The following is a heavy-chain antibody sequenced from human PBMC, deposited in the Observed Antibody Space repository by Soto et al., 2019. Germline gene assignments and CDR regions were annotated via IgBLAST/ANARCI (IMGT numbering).Heavy chain of an antibody. CDR2: IFYSGTT. V-gene: IGHV4-31*03. D-gene: IGHD1-26*01. CDR3: ARGPYLSNSGSYYPTSFDY. CDR1: GGSISSGGYF. Sequence: SETLSLTCTVSGGSISSGGYFWSWIRQPPGKGLEWIGNIFYSGTTYYNPSLKSRVTISVDTSKNQFSLKLSSVTAADTAVYYCARGPYLSNSGSYYPTSFDYWGQGTLVTVSS. J-gene: IGHJ4*02.